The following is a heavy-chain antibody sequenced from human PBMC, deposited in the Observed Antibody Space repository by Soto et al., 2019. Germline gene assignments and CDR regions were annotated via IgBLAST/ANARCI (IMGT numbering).Heavy chain of an antibody. CDR1: GFIFSDYY. D-gene: IGHD4-17*01. J-gene: IGHJ4*02. Sequence: QVLLVESGGGLVKPGGSLRLSCATSGFIFSDYYMHWIRQAPGKGLEWISYISGNGRIIQYADSAKGRFTISRDNAQNSLYLQMNSLRPEDTALYFCARDFDADSRTDFDYWGQGTLVTVSS. V-gene: IGHV3-11*01. CDR2: ISGNGRII. CDR3: ARDFDADSRTDFDY.